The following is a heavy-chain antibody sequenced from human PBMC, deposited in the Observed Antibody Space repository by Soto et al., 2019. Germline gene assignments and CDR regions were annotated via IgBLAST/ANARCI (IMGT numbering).Heavy chain of an antibody. J-gene: IGHJ6*02. V-gene: IGHV3-30*05. CDR3: AREVEGSSTTCQNYYKYGMSV. CDR2: LSYDGRTK. D-gene: IGHD2-2*01. Sequence: QVQLVESGGGVVQPGKSLRLSCAASGFTASRYGMHWVRQAPGKGLEWVATLSYDGRTKNYADSVKGRFTISRDNSKNTLYLQMDSLRHEDTSVYYCAREVEGSSTTCQNYYKYGMSVWGQGATVTVSS. CDR1: GFTASRYG.